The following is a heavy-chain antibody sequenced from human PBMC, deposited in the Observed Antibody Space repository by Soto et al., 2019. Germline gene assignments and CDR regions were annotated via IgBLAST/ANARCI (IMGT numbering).Heavy chain of an antibody. CDR2: IHSDGST. J-gene: IGHJ4*02. CDR1: GFTVSDS. Sequence: EVQLVETGGGLIQPGGSLKLSCSVAGFTVSDSMSWVRQAPGKGLECVSFIHSDGSTHYTDSVRGRFTISRDNSKTTLYLQMDRLRVDETAVYFCAGDASGPFDYWGQGTLGTVSS. CDR3: AGDASGPFDY. V-gene: IGHV3-53*02. D-gene: IGHD6-19*01.